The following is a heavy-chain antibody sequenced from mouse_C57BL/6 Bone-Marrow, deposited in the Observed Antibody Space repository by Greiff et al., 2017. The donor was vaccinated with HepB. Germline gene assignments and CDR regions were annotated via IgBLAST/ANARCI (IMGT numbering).Heavy chain of an antibody. Sequence: VQLQQSGAELARPGASVKLSCKASGYTFTSYGISWVKQRTGQGLEWIGEIYPRSGNTYYNEKFKGKATLTADKSSSTAYMELRSLTSEDSAVYFCARRGYDYAWFAYWGQGTLVTVSA. CDR1: GYTFTSYG. J-gene: IGHJ3*01. CDR2: IYPRSGNT. CDR3: ARRGYDYAWFAY. D-gene: IGHD2-4*01. V-gene: IGHV1-81*01.